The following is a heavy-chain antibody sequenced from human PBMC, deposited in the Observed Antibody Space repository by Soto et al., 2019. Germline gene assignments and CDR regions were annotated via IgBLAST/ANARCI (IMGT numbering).Heavy chain of an antibody. Sequence: LQTQRVSCTVSCGSSVSAGYYWGWIRQPPGKGLECIGIIYYSGNTYYSPSLKSRLSMSVDTSKNQFSLKLNSVSAADTSMYYCARVFGSGSYYFDNWGQGTLVSVSS. D-gene: IGHD3-10*01. J-gene: IGHJ4*02. CDR2: IYYSGNT. CDR1: CGSSVSAGYY. CDR3: ARVFGSGSYYFDN. V-gene: IGHV4-39*01.